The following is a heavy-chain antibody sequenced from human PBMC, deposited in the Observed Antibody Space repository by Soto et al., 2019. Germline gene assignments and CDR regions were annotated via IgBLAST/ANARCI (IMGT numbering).Heavy chain of an antibody. CDR2: ISGSDGST. V-gene: IGHV3-23*01. CDR1: GFIFSGYA. Sequence: GGSLRLSCAASGFIFSGYAMSWVRQAPGKGLEWVSAISGSDGSTYYADSVKGRFTISRDNSRNTLYLQMNSLRAEDTAVYYCAKDGVAHIPLYTSGSSYDHWGQGTLVTVSS. D-gene: IGHD3-22*01. J-gene: IGHJ4*02. CDR3: AKDGVAHIPLYTSGSSYDH.